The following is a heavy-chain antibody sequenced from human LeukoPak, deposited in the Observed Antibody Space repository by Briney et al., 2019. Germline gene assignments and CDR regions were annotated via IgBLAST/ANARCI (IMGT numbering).Heavy chain of an antibody. CDR3: ARRVSSGWSEYYFDY. V-gene: IGHV4-39*07. CDR1: GGSISNSGYY. D-gene: IGHD6-19*01. J-gene: IGHJ4*02. CDR2: IYYSGST. Sequence: SETLSLTCTVSGGSISNSGYYWGWIRQPPGKGLEWIGNIYYSGSTYYNPSLKSRVTISVDTSKNQFSLKLSSVTAADTAVYYCARRVSSGWSEYYFDYWGQGTLVTVSS.